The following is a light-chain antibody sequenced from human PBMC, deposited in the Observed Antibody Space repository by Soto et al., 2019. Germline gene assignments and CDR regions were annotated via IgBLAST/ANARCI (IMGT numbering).Light chain of an antibody. CDR3: QQYDNLPFT. CDR2: YAS. Sequence: DIQMTQSPSSLSASVGDRVTITCQASQDISNYLNWYQQKPGKAPKLLIYYASNLETGVPSRFSGSGSGTDFTFTISILQHEDIATYYCQQYDNLPFTFGPGNKVDI. CDR1: QDISNY. J-gene: IGKJ3*01. V-gene: IGKV1-33*01.